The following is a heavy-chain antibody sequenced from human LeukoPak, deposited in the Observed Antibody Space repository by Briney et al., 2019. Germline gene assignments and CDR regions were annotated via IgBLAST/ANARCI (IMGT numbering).Heavy chain of an antibody. CDR3: ARGHRTSSAYHCNAMDV. CDR2: HYYSGNT. J-gene: IGHJ6*02. D-gene: IGHD2-8*01. CDR1: GGSISSGSYW. Sequence: SETLSLTCTVSGGSISSGSYWCSWIRQHPERGLEWIGYHYYSGNTYYNPSLKSRVSISVDTSKNQLSLTLTSVTAADTAVYYCARGHRTSSAYHCNAMDVWGQGTTVTVSS. V-gene: IGHV4-31*03.